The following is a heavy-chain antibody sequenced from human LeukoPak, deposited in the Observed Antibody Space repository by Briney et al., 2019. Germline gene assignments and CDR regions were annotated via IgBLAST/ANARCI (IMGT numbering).Heavy chain of an antibody. V-gene: IGHV3-21*01. Sequence: GGSLLLSCAASGFTFSSYSMNWVRPAPGKGLEWVSSISSSSSYIYYTDSLKGRFTISRDNAKNSLYLQMNSLRAEDTAVYYCARSHYDYVWGSTSIDYWGQGTLVTVSS. J-gene: IGHJ4*02. CDR1: GFTFSSYS. D-gene: IGHD3-16*01. CDR3: ARSHYDYVWGSTSIDY. CDR2: ISSSSSYI.